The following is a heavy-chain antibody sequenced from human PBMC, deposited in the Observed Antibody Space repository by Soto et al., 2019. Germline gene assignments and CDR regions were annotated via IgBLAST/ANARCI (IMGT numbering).Heavy chain of an antibody. D-gene: IGHD3-3*01. V-gene: IGHV3-21*01. CDR2: ISSSSSYI. J-gene: IGHJ5*02. CDR3: ASEYFRVNEWLSDYNWFDP. CDR1: GFTFSSYS. Sequence: GGSLRLSCAASGFTFSSYSMNWVRQAPGKGLEWVSSISSSSSYIYYADSVKGRFTISRDNAKNSLYLQMNSLRAEDTAVYYCASEYFRVNEWLSDYNWFDPWGQGTLVTVSS.